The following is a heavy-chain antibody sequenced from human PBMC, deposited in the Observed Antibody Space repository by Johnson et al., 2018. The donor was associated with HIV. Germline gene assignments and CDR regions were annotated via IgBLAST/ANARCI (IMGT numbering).Heavy chain of an antibody. Sequence: VQLVESGGGLVKPGGSLRVSCAASGFTFSSYAMSWVRQAPGKGLEWVANIKQDGSEKYNVDSVKGRFIISRDNAKNSLYLQMNSLRAEDTAGYYCARGATWFGDAFDSWGQGTMVTVSS. J-gene: IGHJ3*02. CDR1: GFTFSSYA. CDR2: IKQDGSEK. CDR3: ARGATWFGDAFDS. D-gene: IGHD3-10*01. V-gene: IGHV3-7*04.